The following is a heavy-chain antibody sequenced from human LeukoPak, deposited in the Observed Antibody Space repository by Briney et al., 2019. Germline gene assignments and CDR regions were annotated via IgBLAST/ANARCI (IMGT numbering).Heavy chain of an antibody. CDR3: ARLSGAPVRHPIYHFDY. V-gene: IGHV4-38-2*01. J-gene: IGHJ4*02. CDR2: IYHSGTT. CDR1: GYSISSGYY. D-gene: IGHD1-26*01. Sequence: SETLSLTCVVSGYSISSGYYWGWLRHPPGKELEWIGNIYHSGTTYKNPALRSRITISLDAYKNQFSLQLTSSTAADPAMYYCARLSGAPVRHPIYHFDYWGQGTLVTVSS.